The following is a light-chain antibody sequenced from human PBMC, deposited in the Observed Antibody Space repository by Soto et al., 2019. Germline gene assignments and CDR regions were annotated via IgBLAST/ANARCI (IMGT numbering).Light chain of an antibody. CDR3: QQYDEWPLT. Sequence: EKVMTQSPATLSVSPGDRATLSSRASENIKTRLAWYQQKPGQAPSLLIYDAFTRATGIPARFSGSASGTEFTLTISSLQSEDFAVYYCQQYDEWPLTIGGGTKVDIK. J-gene: IGKJ4*01. CDR2: DAF. V-gene: IGKV3-15*01. CDR1: ENIKTR.